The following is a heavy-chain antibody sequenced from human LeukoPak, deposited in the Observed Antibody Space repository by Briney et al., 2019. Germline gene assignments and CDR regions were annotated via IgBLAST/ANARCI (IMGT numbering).Heavy chain of an antibody. CDR2: ISAYNGNT. J-gene: IGHJ4*02. CDR1: GYTFTSYG. D-gene: IGHD3-22*01. V-gene: IGHV1-18*01. CDR3: ARVFYDSSGYYIDY. Sequence: ASVKVSCKASGYTFTSYGISWVRQAPGQGLEWMGWISAYNGNTNYAQKLQGRVTMTTDTSTSTAYMELSSLRSEDTAVYYCARVFYDSSGYYIDYWGQGTLVTVSS.